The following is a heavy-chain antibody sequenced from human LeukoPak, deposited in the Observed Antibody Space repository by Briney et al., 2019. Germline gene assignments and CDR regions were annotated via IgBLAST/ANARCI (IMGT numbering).Heavy chain of an antibody. V-gene: IGHV1-69*13. CDR3: ARDVYCGGDCYWPYGMDV. Sequence: SVKVSCKASGGTFSSYAISWVRQAPGQGLEWMGGIIPIFGTANYAQKFQGRVTITADESTSTAYMELSSLRSEDTAVYYCARDVYCGGDCYWPYGMDVWGQGTTVTVSS. CDR1: GGTFSSYA. J-gene: IGHJ6*02. D-gene: IGHD2-21*02. CDR2: IIPIFGTA.